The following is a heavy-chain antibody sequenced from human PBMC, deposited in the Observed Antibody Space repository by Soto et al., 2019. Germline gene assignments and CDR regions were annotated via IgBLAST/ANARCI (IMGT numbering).Heavy chain of an antibody. V-gene: IGHV4-31*03. CDR2: IYYSGST. CDR3: ARGSVEGYYGDYVGGRFDY. Sequence: QVQLQESGPGLVKPSQTLSLTCTVSGGSISSGGYYWSWIRQHPGKGLEWIGYIYYSGSTYYNPSLKSRVTISVDTSKNQFSLKLSSVTAADTAVYYCARGSVEGYYGDYVGGRFDYWGQGTLVTVSS. D-gene: IGHD4-17*01. J-gene: IGHJ4*02. CDR1: GGSISSGGYY.